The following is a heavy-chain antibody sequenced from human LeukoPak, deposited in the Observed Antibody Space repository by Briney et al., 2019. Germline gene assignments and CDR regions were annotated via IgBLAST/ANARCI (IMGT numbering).Heavy chain of an antibody. CDR3: ARADGYSYGYYPSRYYYYYGMDV. V-gene: IGHV4-30-4*08. CDR2: IYYSGST. J-gene: IGHJ6*02. D-gene: IGHD5-18*01. CDR1: GGSISSGGYY. Sequence: PSETLPLTCTVSGGSISSGGYYWSWIRQHPGKGLEWIGYIYYSGSTYYNPSLKSRVTISVDTSKNQFSLKLSSVTAADTAVYYCARADGYSYGYYPSRYYYYYGMDVWGQGTTVTVSS.